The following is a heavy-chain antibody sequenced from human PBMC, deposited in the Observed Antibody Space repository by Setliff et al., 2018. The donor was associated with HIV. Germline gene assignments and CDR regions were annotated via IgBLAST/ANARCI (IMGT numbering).Heavy chain of an antibody. CDR1: GGSFSDYY. D-gene: IGHD1-7*01. V-gene: IGHV4-34*01. Sequence: PSETLSLTCTVSGGSFSDYYWTWIRQPPGKGLEWIGEINDRGNTNYMPSLRSRATISLDTSRKQFSLRLSSVTATDTAFYYCARHPNEEAQRNYKFDSWGQGTLVTVSS. CDR2: INDRGNT. J-gene: IGHJ4*02. CDR3: ARHPNEEAQRNYKFDS.